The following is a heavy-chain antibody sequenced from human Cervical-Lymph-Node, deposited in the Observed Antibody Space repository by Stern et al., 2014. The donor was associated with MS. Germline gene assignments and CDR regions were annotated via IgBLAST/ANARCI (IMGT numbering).Heavy chain of an antibody. CDR2: ISAYNGNT. V-gene: IGHV1-18*01. D-gene: IGHD1-26*01. CDR1: GYTLTSYG. J-gene: IGHJ4*02. CDR3: ARERPIYGGNYYTRAFDY. Sequence: VQLVESGAEVKKPGASVKVSCKTSGYTLTSYGISWVRQAPGQGLEWMGWISAYNGNTNYAQKLQGRVTMTTDTSTSTAYMELRSLRSDDTAVYYCARERPIYGGNYYTRAFDYWGQGTLVTASS.